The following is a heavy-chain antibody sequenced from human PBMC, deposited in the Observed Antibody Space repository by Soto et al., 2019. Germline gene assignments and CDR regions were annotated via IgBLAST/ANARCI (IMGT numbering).Heavy chain of an antibody. V-gene: IGHV4-59*01. D-gene: IGHD3-16*02. CDR1: GGSIRRNY. Sequence: QVQLHESGPGLVKPSETLSLTCTDSGGSIRRNYWSWIRQPPGQGLVWIGYISYSGSTNYNPSLKSRVTISVDTAKKQFSLKLSSLTAADTAVYYCAREAYDYVWGSYRPSGFDIWGQGTMVTVSS. J-gene: IGHJ3*02. CDR3: AREAYDYVWGSYRPSGFDI. CDR2: ISYSGST.